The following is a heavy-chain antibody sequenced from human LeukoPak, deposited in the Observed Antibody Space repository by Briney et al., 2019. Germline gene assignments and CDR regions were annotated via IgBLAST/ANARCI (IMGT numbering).Heavy chain of an antibody. CDR3: ARDSPYYDTSGYGGGSAFDM. D-gene: IGHD3-22*01. V-gene: IGHV1-18*01. J-gene: IGHJ3*02. Sequence: ASVKVSCKASGYTFTSYGISWVRQAPGQGLEWMGWISAYNGNTNYAQKLQGRVTMTTDTSTSTAYMELRSLRSDDTAVYYCARDSPYYDTSGYGGGSAFDMWGQGTMVTVSS. CDR2: ISAYNGNT. CDR1: GYTFTSYG.